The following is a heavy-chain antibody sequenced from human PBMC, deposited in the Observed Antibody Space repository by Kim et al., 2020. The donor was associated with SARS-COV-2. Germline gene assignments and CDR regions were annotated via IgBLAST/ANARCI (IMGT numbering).Heavy chain of an antibody. Sequence: SETLSLTCAVYGGSFSGYYWSWIRQPPGKGLEWIGEINHSGSTNYNPSLKSRVTISVDTSKNQFSLKLSSVTAADTAVYYCATLVVPARPYYYYYYGMDVWGQGTTVTVSS. CDR1: GGSFSGYY. J-gene: IGHJ6*02. CDR3: ATLVVPARPYYYYYYGMDV. CDR2: INHSGST. V-gene: IGHV4-34*01. D-gene: IGHD2-2*01.